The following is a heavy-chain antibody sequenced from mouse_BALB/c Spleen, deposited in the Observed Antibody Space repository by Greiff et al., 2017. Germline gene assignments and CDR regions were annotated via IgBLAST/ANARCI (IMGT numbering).Heavy chain of an antibody. J-gene: IGHJ4*01. CDR1: GYSITSDYA. V-gene: IGHV3-2*02. CDR3: ARWGGPYAMDY. CDR2: ISYSGST. D-gene: IGHD3-3*01. Sequence: EVQLQQSGPGLVKPSQSLSLTCTVTGYSITSDYAWNWIRQFPGNQLEWMGYISYSGSTSYNPSLKSRISITRDTSKNQFFLQLNSVTTEDTATYYCARWGGPYAMDYWGQGTSVTVSS.